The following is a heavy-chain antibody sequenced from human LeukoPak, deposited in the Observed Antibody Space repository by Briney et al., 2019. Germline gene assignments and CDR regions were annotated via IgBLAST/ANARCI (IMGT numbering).Heavy chain of an antibody. V-gene: IGHV3-21*01. CDR2: ISSSSSYI. CDR1: GFTFSSYS. D-gene: IGHD6-6*01. CDR3: ARDLPIAAHLYYYYYYMDV. J-gene: IGHJ6*03. Sequence: GGSLRLSCAASGFTFSSYSMNWVRQAPGKGLEWVSSISSSSSYIYYADSVKGRFTISRDNAKNSLYLQMNSLRAEDTAVYYCARDLPIAAHLYYYYYYMDVWGKGTTVTVSS.